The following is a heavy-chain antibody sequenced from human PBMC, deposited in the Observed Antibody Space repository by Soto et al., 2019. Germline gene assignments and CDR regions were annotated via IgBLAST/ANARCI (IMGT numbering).Heavy chain of an antibody. CDR1: GGTFSSYA. CDR3: ARDIAPYDSSGYYYGFGAFDI. CDR2: IIPIFGTA. D-gene: IGHD3-22*01. Sequence: QVQLVQSGAEVKKPGSSVKVSCKASGGTFSSYAISWVRQAPGQGLEWMGGIIPIFGTANYAQKFQGRVTITADESTSTAYMELSSLRSEDTAVYYCARDIAPYDSSGYYYGFGAFDIWGQGTMVTVSS. J-gene: IGHJ3*02. V-gene: IGHV1-69*01.